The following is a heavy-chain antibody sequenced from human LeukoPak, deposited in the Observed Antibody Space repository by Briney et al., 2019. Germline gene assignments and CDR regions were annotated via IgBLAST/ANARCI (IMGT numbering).Heavy chain of an antibody. V-gene: IGHV3-30*14. D-gene: IGHD2-15*01. CDR2: ISYDGSNK. Sequence: GGSLRLSCAASGFTFSSYAMHWVRQAPGKGLEWVAVISYDGSNKYYADSVKGRFTISRDNSKNTLYLQMNSLRAEDTAVYYCARVDCSGGSCYDENWFDPWGQGTLVTVSS. J-gene: IGHJ5*02. CDR1: GFTFSSYA. CDR3: ARVDCSGGSCYDENWFDP.